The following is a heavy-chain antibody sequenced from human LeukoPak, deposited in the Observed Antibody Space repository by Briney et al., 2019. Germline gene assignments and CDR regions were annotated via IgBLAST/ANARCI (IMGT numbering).Heavy chain of an antibody. CDR2: ITRDTTSI. J-gene: IGHJ4*02. CDR1: GFTFSSFS. Sequence: GGSLRLSCAASGFTFSSFSMNWVRQAPGKGLEWVSYITRDTTSISYAVSVKGRFTISRDNAKNSLYLQMNSLRAEDTAVYYCAKGRVGYWGQGTLVTVSS. V-gene: IGHV3-48*01. CDR3: AKGRVGY.